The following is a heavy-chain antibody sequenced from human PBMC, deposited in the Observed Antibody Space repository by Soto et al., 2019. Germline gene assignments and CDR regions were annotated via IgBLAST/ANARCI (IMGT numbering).Heavy chain of an antibody. J-gene: IGHJ4*02. CDR1: GFTFSSYG. D-gene: IGHD1-26*01. CDR3: AREYYTRLYYFDY. CDR2: IWYDGSNK. V-gene: IGHV3-33*01. Sequence: PGGSLRLSCAASGFTFSSYGMHWVRQAPGKGLEWVAVIWYDGSNKYYADSVKGRFTISRDNSKNTLYLQMNSLRAEDTAVYYCAREYYTRLYYFDYWGQGTLVTVSS.